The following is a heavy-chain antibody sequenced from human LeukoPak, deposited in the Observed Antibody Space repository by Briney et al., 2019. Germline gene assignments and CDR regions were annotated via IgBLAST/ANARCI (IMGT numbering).Heavy chain of an antibody. D-gene: IGHD3-22*01. CDR2: ISGSGGST. Sequence: GGSLRLSCAASGFTFSSYAMTWVRQAPGKGLEWVSAISGSGGSTYYADSVKGRFTISRDNSKNTLYLQMNSLRAEDTAVYYCARDRNPDDSSGYLAYFDYWGQGTLVTVSS. CDR3: ARDRNPDDSSGYLAYFDY. V-gene: IGHV3-23*01. CDR1: GFTFSSYA. J-gene: IGHJ4*02.